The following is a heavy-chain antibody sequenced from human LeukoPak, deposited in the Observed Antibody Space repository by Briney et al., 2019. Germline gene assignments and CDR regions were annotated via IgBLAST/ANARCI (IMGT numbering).Heavy chain of an antibody. D-gene: IGHD3-22*01. CDR3: ARGGPTTYYYDSSGPNDY. CDR2: INPNSGGT. Sequence: GASVKVSCKASGYTFTGYYMHWVRQAPGQGLEWMGWINPNSGGTSYAQKFQGRVTMTRDTSISTAYMELSSLRSEDTAVYYCARGGPTTYYYDSSGPNDYWGQGTLVTVSS. CDR1: GYTFTGYY. J-gene: IGHJ4*02. V-gene: IGHV1-2*02.